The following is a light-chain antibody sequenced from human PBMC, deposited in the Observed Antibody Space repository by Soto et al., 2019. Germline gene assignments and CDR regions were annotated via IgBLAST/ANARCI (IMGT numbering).Light chain of an antibody. Sequence: SVLTQPASVSGSPGQAITISCSGTSSDVGAFNYVSWYQQHPGKAPKLMIYDVSNRPSGVSNRFSGSKSGNTASLTISGLRAEDEADYYCNSYTSNNTSVFGTGTKVTVL. J-gene: IGLJ1*01. V-gene: IGLV2-14*03. CDR2: DVS. CDR3: NSYTSNNTSV. CDR1: SSDVGAFNY.